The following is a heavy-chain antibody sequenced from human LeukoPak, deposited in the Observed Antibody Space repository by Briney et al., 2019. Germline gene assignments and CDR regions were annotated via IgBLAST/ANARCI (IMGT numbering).Heavy chain of an antibody. Sequence: PSETLSLTCTVSGGSMSSYYWSWIRQPQGKGLEWIGYIFYSGSTNYNPSLKSRVTLSVDTSKNQFSLKLGSVTAADTAVYYCARQPYMLGAYYFDYWGQGTLVTVSS. J-gene: IGHJ4*02. V-gene: IGHV4-59*08. D-gene: IGHD1-26*01. CDR1: GGSMSSYY. CDR2: IFYSGST. CDR3: ARQPYMLGAYYFDY.